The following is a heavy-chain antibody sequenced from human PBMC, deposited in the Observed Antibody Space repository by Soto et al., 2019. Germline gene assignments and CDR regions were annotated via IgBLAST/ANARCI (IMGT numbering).Heavy chain of an antibody. V-gene: IGHV1-69*01. J-gene: IGHJ4*02. CDR1: GGTFNTYA. D-gene: IGHD3-10*01. CDR3: AKEAGDH. CDR2: IIPIFGIK. Sequence: QMKLVQSGAEVKERVSSVKISCKTSGGTFNTYALTWVRQAPGQGLEWIGGIIPIFGIKNVAQRFQGRVTINADESLTTAYMEMTSLRSDDTAVYYCAKEAGDHGGQGTLVTVSS.